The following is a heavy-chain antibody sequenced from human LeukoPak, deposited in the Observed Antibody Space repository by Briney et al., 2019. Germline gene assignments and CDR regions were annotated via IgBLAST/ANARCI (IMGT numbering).Heavy chain of an antibody. D-gene: IGHD2-2*01. CDR3: ARGVGVPAAMDDAFDI. CDR2: IYYSGST. J-gene: IGHJ3*02. Sequence: KPSETLSLTCTVSGGSISSSSYYWGWIRQPPGKGLEWIGSIYYSGSTYYNPSLKSRVTISVDTSKNQFSLKLSSVTAADTAVYYCARGVGVPAAMDDAFDIWGQGTMVTVSS. CDR1: GGSISSSSYY. V-gene: IGHV4-39*07.